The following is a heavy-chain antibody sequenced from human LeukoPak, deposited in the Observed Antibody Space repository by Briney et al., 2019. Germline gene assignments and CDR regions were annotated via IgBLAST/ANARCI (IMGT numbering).Heavy chain of an antibody. CDR2: INHSGST. Sequence: PSETLSLTCAVYGGSFIGYYWSWIRQPPGKGLEWIGEINHSGSTNYNPSLKSRVTISVDTSKKQFSLNLISVTAADTAVYYCAKLVDSSGYPDFGYWGQGTLVTVSS. CDR1: GGSFIGYY. J-gene: IGHJ4*02. D-gene: IGHD3-22*01. CDR3: AKLVDSSGYPDFGY. V-gene: IGHV4-34*01.